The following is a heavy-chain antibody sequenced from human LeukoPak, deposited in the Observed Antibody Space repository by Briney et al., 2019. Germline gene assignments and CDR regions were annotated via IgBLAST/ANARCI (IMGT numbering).Heavy chain of an antibody. V-gene: IGHV3-7*01. CDR1: GFTFSSYW. J-gene: IGHJ3*02. CDR3: ARETTKPDAFDI. Sequence: GGSLRLSCAAPGFTFSSYWMSWVRQAPGKGLEWVANIKQDGSEKYYVDSVKGRFTISRDNAKNSLYLQMNSLRAEDTAVYYCARETTKPDAFDIWGQGTMVTVSS. D-gene: IGHD1-7*01. CDR2: IKQDGSEK.